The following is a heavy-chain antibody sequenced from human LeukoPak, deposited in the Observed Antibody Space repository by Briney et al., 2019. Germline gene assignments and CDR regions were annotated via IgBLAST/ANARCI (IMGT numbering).Heavy chain of an antibody. J-gene: IGHJ4*02. CDR1: GYSISSGYY. D-gene: IGHD5-24*01. CDR3: ARDRGTTGFNYFDY. Sequence: NSSETLSLTCSVSGYSISSGYYWGWIRQPPGKGLEWIGIIYHSGNKYYNPSLKSRVTISVDTSKNQFSLKLSSVAAADTAVYYCARDRGTTGFNYFDYWGRGALVTVSS. CDR2: IYHSGNK. V-gene: IGHV4-38-2*02.